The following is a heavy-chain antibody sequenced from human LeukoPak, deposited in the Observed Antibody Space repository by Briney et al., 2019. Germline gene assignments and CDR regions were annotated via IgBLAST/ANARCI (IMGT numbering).Heavy chain of an antibody. V-gene: IGHV3-33*01. D-gene: IGHD1-26*01. CDR2: IWSDGSNK. Sequence: GGSLRLSCAASGFIFSNYGMHWVRQAPGEGLEWVAVIWSDGSNKYYVDSVKGRFTISRDNSKNTLYLQMNSLRAVDTAVYYCAREMGATHKLPIDYWGQGTLVTVSS. J-gene: IGHJ4*02. CDR3: AREMGATHKLPIDY. CDR1: GFIFSNYG.